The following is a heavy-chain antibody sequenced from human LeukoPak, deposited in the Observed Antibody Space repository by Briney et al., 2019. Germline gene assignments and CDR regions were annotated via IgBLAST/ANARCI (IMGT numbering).Heavy chain of an antibody. D-gene: IGHD6-19*01. Sequence: ASVKVSCKASGYTFTSYDINWVRQATGQGLEWMGWMNPNSGNTGYAQKFQGRVTMTRNTSISTAYMELSSLRSEDTAVYCCARTEQWLVPLYYYYGMDVWGQGTTVTVSS. CDR1: GYTFTSYD. CDR3: ARTEQWLVPLYYYYGMDV. V-gene: IGHV1-8*01. J-gene: IGHJ6*02. CDR2: MNPNSGNT.